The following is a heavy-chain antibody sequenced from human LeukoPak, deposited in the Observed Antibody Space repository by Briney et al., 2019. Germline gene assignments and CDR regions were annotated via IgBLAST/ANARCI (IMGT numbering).Heavy chain of an antibody. CDR2: INPNSGGT. J-gene: IGHJ6*03. CDR3: ARVEAAAGIPPYYYYMDV. D-gene: IGHD6-13*01. V-gene: IGHV1-2*02. Sequence: ASVKVSCKSSGYTFTGHYMHWVRQAPGQGLEWMGWINPNSGGTNYAKKFQGRVTMTRDTSISTAYMELSRLRSDDTAVYYCARVEAAAGIPPYYYYMDVWGKGTTVTISS. CDR1: GYTFTGHY.